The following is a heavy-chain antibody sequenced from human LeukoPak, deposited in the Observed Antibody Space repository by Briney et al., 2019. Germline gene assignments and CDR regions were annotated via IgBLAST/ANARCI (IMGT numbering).Heavy chain of an antibody. J-gene: IGHJ3*02. CDR3: ARGVGSSGWFAFDI. CDR1: GFSFSSYA. D-gene: IGHD6-19*01. Sequence: GRSLRLSCAASGFSFSSYAMHWVRQAPGKGLEWVAVIWHDGSNRYYGDSVKGRFTISRDNSKNTLYLQMSSLRAEDTAVYYCARGVGSSGWFAFDIWGQGTMVTVSS. CDR2: IWHDGSNR. V-gene: IGHV3-33*08.